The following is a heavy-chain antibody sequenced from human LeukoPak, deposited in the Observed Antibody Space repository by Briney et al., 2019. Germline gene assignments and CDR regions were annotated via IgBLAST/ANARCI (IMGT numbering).Heavy chain of an antibody. V-gene: IGHV4-34*01. CDR3: ARHTRYYDYVWGSYRNYYFDY. D-gene: IGHD3-16*02. CDR1: GGSFSGYY. J-gene: IGHJ4*02. Sequence: SETLSLTCAVYGGSFSGYYRSWIRQPPGKGLEWTGEINHSGSTNYNPSLKSRVTISVDTSKNQFSLKLSSVTAADTAVYYCARHTRYYDYVWGSYRNYYFDYWGQGTLVTVSS. CDR2: INHSGST.